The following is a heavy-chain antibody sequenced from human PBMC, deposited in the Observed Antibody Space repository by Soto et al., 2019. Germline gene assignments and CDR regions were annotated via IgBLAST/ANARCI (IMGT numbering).Heavy chain of an antibody. D-gene: IGHD3-3*01. J-gene: IGHJ4*02. CDR3: ARGGWRQIDY. CDR1: GGTISSYY. V-gene: IGHV4-59*08. Sequence: PSETLSLTCTVSGGTISSYYWSWIRQPPGKGLEWIGYIYYSGSTNYNPSLKSRVTISVDTSKNQFSLKLSSVTAADTAVYYCARGGWRQIDYWGQGTLVTVSS. CDR2: IYYSGST.